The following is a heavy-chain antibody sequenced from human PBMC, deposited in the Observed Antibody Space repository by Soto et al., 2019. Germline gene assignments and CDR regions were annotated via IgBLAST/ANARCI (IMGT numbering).Heavy chain of an antibody. D-gene: IGHD3-10*01. CDR3: ARENHYYGSGYFDY. Sequence: SVKVSCKASGGTFSSYAISWVRQAPGQGLEWMGGIIPIFGTANYAQKFQGRVTITADESTSTAYMELRSLRSDDTAVHYCARENHYYGSGYFDYWGQGTLVTVSS. V-gene: IGHV1-69*13. CDR2: IIPIFGTA. J-gene: IGHJ4*02. CDR1: GGTFSSYA.